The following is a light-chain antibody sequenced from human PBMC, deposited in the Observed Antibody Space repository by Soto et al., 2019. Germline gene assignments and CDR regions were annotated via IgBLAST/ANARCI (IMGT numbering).Light chain of an antibody. CDR3: QQYVSSPWA. CDR2: GAS. CDR1: QSVTNSF. Sequence: IVLAQSAGTLSLSPGERATLSCRASQSVTNSFLAWYQQKPGQAPRLLIYGASRRATGIPDRFTGSGPGTDFTLTISRLEPEDFAVYYCQQYVSSPWAFGQGTKVDIK. J-gene: IGKJ1*01. V-gene: IGKV3-20*01.